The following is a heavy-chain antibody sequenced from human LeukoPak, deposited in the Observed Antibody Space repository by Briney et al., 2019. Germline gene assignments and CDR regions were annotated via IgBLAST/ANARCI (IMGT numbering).Heavy chain of an antibody. Sequence: SVKVSCKASGYTFTSYDINWVRQATGQGLEWMGWMNPNSGNTGYAQKFQGRVTMTRNTSISTAYMELSSLRSEDTAVYYCAREAGLGYYYYMDVWGKGTTVTVSS. CDR2: MNPNSGNT. D-gene: IGHD3-10*01. CDR1: GYTFTSYD. CDR3: AREAGLGYYYYMDV. V-gene: IGHV1-8*01. J-gene: IGHJ6*03.